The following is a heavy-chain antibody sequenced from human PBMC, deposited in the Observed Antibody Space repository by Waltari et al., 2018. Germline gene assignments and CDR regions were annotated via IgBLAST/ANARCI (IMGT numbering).Heavy chain of an antibody. CDR2: ISSNENTT. D-gene: IGHD5-18*01. Sequence: EVQLVESGGGLVQPGGSLRLSCEASGFTFSSYWVHWVRQAPGKGLVWVSLISSNENTTTYADSVKGRFTISRDNAKNTLYLQMNSLRAEDTAVYYCARVEYSYGPYCFDSWGQGTPVTVSS. CDR3: ARVEYSYGPYCFDS. V-gene: IGHV3-74*01. CDR1: GFTFSSYW. J-gene: IGHJ4*02.